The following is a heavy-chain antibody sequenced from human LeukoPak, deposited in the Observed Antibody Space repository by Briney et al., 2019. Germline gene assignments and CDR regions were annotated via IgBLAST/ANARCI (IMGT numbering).Heavy chain of an antibody. CDR2: IYYSGST. Sequence: SETLSLTCTVSSGSISSSSYYWGWIRQPPGKGLEWIGSIYYSGSTYYNPSLKSRVTISVDTSKNQFSLKLSSVTAADTAVYYCAKDRLRWLQVAADYWGQGTLVTVSS. CDR3: AKDRLRWLQVAADY. V-gene: IGHV4-39*02. CDR1: SGSISSSSYY. D-gene: IGHD5-24*01. J-gene: IGHJ4*02.